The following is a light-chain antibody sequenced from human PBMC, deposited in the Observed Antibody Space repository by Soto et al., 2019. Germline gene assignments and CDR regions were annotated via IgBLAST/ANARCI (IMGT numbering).Light chain of an antibody. CDR1: QSISSW. Sequence: DIPMTQSPSTLSASVGVRVTITCRASQSISSWLAWYQQKPGKAPKLLIYKASSLESGVPSRFSGSGSGTEFTLTISSLQPDDFATYYCQQYNSYSWTFGQGTKVEIK. V-gene: IGKV1-5*03. J-gene: IGKJ1*01. CDR3: QQYNSYSWT. CDR2: KAS.